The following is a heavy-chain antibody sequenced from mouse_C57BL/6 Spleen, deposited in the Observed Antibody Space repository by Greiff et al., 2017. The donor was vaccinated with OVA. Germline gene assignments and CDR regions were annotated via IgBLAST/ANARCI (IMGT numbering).Heavy chain of an antibody. CDR1: GFTFSDYG. CDR2: ISSGSSTI. CDR3: ARNYGSSLGTFDY. V-gene: IGHV5-17*01. D-gene: IGHD1-1*01. J-gene: IGHJ2*01. Sequence: DVQLVESGGGLVKPGGSLKLSCAASGFTFSDYGMHWVRQAPEKGLEWVAYISSGSSTIYYADTVKGRFTISRDNAKNTLFLQMTSLRSEDTAMYYCARNYGSSLGTFDYWGQGTTLTVSS.